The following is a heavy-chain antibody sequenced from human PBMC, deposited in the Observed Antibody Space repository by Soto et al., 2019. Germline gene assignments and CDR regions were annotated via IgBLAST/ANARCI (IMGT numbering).Heavy chain of an antibody. V-gene: IGHV2-5*02. CDR3: AHLPWKQLWPRAPVVY. D-gene: IGHD5-18*01. Sequence: QITLKESGPTLVKPTQTLTLTCTFSGFSLSTSGVGVGWIRQPPGKALEWLGIIYWDDDKRYSPSLKSRLTITMDTSKNQLVLTMTNMDPVDTATYYCAHLPWKQLWPRAPVVYWGQGTPVTVSS. CDR2: IYWDDDK. J-gene: IGHJ4*02. CDR1: GFSLSTSGVG.